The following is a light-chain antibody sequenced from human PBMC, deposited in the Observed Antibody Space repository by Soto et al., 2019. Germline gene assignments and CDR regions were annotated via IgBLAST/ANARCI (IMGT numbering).Light chain of an antibody. CDR1: SSDVGAYNY. CDR3: CSYAGSYFFV. Sequence: QSALTQPRSVSGSPGQSVTISCTGTSSDVGAYNYVSWYQQHPGKAPKLILYDVTKRPSGVPDLFAGSKSGNTASLTISGLQAEDEADYHCCSYAGSYFFVFGSGTKVTVL. V-gene: IGLV2-11*01. J-gene: IGLJ1*01. CDR2: DVT.